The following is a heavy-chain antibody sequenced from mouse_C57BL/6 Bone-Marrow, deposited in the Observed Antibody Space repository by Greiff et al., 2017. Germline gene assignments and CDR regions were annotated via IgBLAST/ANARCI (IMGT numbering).Heavy chain of an antibody. J-gene: IGHJ4*01. CDR1: GYTFTSYW. Sequence: VQLQQPGAELVKPGASVKLSCKASGYTFTSYWMQWVKQRPGQGLEWIGEIDPSDSYTNYNQKFKGKATLTVDTSSSTAYMQLSSLTSEDSAVXCCAVLLSYWGQGTSVTVSS. CDR3: AVLLSY. CDR2: IDPSDSYT. D-gene: IGHD2-1*01. V-gene: IGHV1-50*01.